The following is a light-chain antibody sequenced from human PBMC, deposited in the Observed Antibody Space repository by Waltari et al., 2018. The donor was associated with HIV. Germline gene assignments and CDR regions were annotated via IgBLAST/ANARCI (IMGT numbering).Light chain of an antibody. CDR3: SSYTSSSTLGVV. CDR1: DTAAGGCTY. CDR2: DVS. Sequence: QSALTQPASDSASAGQPVTRSGPGTDTAAGGCTYFSWYQQHPVKPPKLMIYDVSNRPSGVSNRFSGSKSGNTASLTISGLQAEDEADYYCSSYTSSSTLGVVFGGGTKLTVL. V-gene: IGLV2-14*03. J-gene: IGLJ2*01.